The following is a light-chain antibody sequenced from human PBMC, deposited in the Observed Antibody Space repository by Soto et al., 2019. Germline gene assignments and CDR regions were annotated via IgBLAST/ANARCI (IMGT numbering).Light chain of an antibody. CDR2: DAS. J-gene: IGKJ5*01. V-gene: IGKV3-11*01. CDR1: QSVTSY. CDR3: QQSSSWPST. Sequence: EIVLTQSPATLSLSPGERATLSCRASQSVTSYLAWYQQRPGQAPRLLINDASRRATGIPDRFSGSGSGADFTLTISSLEPEDFAVYYCQQSSSWPSTFGQGTRLEIK.